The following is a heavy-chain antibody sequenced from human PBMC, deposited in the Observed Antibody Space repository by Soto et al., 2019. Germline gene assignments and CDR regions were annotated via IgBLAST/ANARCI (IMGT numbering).Heavy chain of an antibody. CDR2: IRNNGVST. V-gene: IGHV3-64D*06. CDR1: GFTFSTYS. CDR3: VKGGTSVSSAGFDY. D-gene: IGHD3-22*01. J-gene: IGHJ4*02. Sequence: GGSLRLSCSASGFTFSTYSMHWIRQAPGKGLEFVAVIRNNGVSTYYADSVKGRFTISRDNSNNTLSLQMRSLRPEDTAVYYCVKGGTSVSSAGFDYWGLGTLVTVSS.